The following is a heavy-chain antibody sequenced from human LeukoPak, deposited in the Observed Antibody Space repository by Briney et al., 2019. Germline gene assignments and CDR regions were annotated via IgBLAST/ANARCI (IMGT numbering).Heavy chain of an antibody. V-gene: IGHV4-34*01. J-gene: IGHJ3*02. D-gene: IGHD3-16*01. CDR1: GGSFSGYY. CDR3: ARVGDIGAFDI. Sequence: PSETLSLTCAVYGGSFSGYYWSWIRQPPGKGLEWIGEINHSGSTNYNPSLKSRVTISVDTPKNQFSLKLSSVTAADTAVYYCARVGDIGAFDIRGQGTMVTVSS. CDR2: INHSGST.